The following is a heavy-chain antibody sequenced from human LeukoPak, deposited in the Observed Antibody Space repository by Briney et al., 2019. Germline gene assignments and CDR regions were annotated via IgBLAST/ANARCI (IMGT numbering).Heavy chain of an antibody. J-gene: IGHJ3*02. V-gene: IGHV4-34*01. CDR2: INHSGST. CDR3: ARVAGDSSGYFDAFDI. Sequence: PSETLSLTCAVYGGSFSGYYWSWIRQPPGKGLEWIGEINHSGSTNYNPSLKSRVTISVDTSKNQFSLKLSSVTAADTAVYYCARVAGDSSGYFDAFDIWGQGTMVTVSS. CDR1: GGSFSGYY. D-gene: IGHD3-22*01.